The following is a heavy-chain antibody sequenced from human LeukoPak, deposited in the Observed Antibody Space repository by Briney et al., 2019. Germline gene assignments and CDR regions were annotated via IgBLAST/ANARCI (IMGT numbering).Heavy chain of an antibody. CDR3: ARALEMATIDY. Sequence: ASVKVSCKAFGYILTSNYMHWVRQAPGQGPEWMGVISPSGGSTTYAQKFQGRVTPTRDMSTSTDYLELSSLRSEDTAVYYCARALEMATIDYWGQGTLVTVSS. D-gene: IGHD5-24*01. J-gene: IGHJ4*02. CDR1: GYILTSNY. V-gene: IGHV1-46*01. CDR2: ISPSGGST.